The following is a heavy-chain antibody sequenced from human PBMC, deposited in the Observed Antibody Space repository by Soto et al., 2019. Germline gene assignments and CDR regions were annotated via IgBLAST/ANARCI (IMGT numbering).Heavy chain of an antibody. V-gene: IGHV1-69*02. Sequence: QVQLVQSGAEVKKPGSSVKVSCKASGGTFSSYTISWVRQAPGQGLEWMGRIIPILGIANYAQKFQGRVTITADKSTSTAYMELSSLRSEDAAVYYCARKPITYGDYADYWGQGTLVTVSS. CDR2: IIPILGIA. D-gene: IGHD4-17*01. J-gene: IGHJ4*02. CDR1: GGTFSSYT. CDR3: ARKPITYGDYADY.